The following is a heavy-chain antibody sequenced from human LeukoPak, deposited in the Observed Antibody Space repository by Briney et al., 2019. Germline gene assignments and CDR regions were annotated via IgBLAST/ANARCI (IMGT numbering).Heavy chain of an antibody. CDR1: GFTFSSYA. CDR3: ARGDYWGYGSGSYYPLDY. Sequence: GGSLRLSCAASGFTFSSYAMHWVRQAPGKGLEWVAVISYDGSNKYYADSVKGRFTISRDNSKNTLYLQMNSLRAEDTAVYYCARGDYWGYGSGSYYPLDYWGQGTLVTVSS. J-gene: IGHJ4*02. D-gene: IGHD3-10*01. CDR2: ISYDGSNK. V-gene: IGHV3-30*04.